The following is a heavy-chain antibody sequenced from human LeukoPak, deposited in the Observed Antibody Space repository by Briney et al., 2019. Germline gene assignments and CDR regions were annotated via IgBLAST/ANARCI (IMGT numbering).Heavy chain of an antibody. J-gene: IGHJ4*02. CDR3: AKGSYYDSSGSFYFDY. CDR2: ISGSGDNT. Sequence: ETLSLTCAVYGGSFSGYYWSWVRQAPGKGLEWVSGISGSGDNTYYADSVKGRFTISRDNSKNTLYVQVNSLGTEDTAAYYCAKGSYYDSSGSFYFDYWGQGTLVTVSS. V-gene: IGHV3-23*01. D-gene: IGHD3-22*01. CDR1: GGSFSGYY.